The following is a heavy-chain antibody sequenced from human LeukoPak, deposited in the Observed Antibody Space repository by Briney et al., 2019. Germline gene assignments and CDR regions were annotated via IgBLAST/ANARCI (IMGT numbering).Heavy chain of an antibody. J-gene: IGHJ4*02. D-gene: IGHD5-12*01. CDR2: IHSGGST. V-gene: IGHV3-53*01. CDR1: GFTVSSNY. CDR3: AKDLDIVATITGN. Sequence: GGSLRLSCAASGFTVSSNYMSWVRQAPGKGLEWVSIIHSGGSTYYADSVKGRFTISRDNSKNTLYLQMNSLRAEDTAVYYCAKDLDIVATITGNWGQGTLVTVSS.